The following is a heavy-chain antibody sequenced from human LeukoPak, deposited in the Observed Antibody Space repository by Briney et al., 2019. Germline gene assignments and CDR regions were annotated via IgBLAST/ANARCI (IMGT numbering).Heavy chain of an antibody. D-gene: IGHD2/OR15-2a*01. CDR2: ISGSGNGGSI. CDR1: GFVFSIYT. J-gene: IGHJ4*02. Sequence: PGGSLRLSCSASGFVFSIYTMYWARQTPGKGPEYVSTISGSGNGGSIYYADSVKGRFTISRDDSKSIVYLQMNGLRSEDTAVYYCVKDFGRVRGTPDSWGQGTLVTVSS. V-gene: IGHV3-64D*06. CDR3: VKDFGRVRGTPDS.